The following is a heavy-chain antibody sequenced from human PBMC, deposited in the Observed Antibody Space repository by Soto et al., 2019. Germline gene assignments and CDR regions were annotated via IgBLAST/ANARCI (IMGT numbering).Heavy chain of an antibody. CDR1: GYTLTELS. J-gene: IGHJ6*02. CDR2: FDPEDGET. D-gene: IGHD3-10*01. V-gene: IGHV1-24*01. Sequence: GASVKVSCKVSGYTLTELSMHWVRQAPGKGLEWMGGFDPEDGETIYAQKFQGRVTMTEDTSTDTAYMELSSLRSEDTAVYYCARDYYGSGSYYPRSDYYGMDVWGQGTTVTVSS. CDR3: ARDYYGSGSYYPRSDYYGMDV.